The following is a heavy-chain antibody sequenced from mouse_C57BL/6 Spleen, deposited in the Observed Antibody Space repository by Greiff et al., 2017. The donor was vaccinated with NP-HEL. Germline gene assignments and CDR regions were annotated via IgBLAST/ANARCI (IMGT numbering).Heavy chain of an antibody. J-gene: IGHJ3*01. CDR2: IWSDGST. CDR1: GFSLTSYG. V-gene: IGHV2-6-1*01. CDR3: ARHGDYGSFPFAY. D-gene: IGHD1-1*01. Sequence: QVQLQQSGPGLVAPSQSLSITCTVSGFSLTSYGVHWVRQPPGKGLEWLVVIWSDGSTTYNSALKSRLSISKDNSKSQVFLKMNSLQTDDTAMYYCARHGDYGSFPFAYWGQGTLVTVSA.